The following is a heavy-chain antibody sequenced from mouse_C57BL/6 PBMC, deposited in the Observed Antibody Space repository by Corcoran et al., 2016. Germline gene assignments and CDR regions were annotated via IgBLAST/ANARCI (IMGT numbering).Heavy chain of an antibody. CDR1: GFNIKDYY. J-gene: IGHJ1*03. Sequence: EVQLQQSGAELVRPGASVTLSCTASGFNIKDYYMHWVKQRPEQGLEWIGRIDPEDGDTEYAPKFQGKATMTADTSSNTAYLQLSSLTSEDTAVYYCTRITTVVESDWYFDVWGTGTTVTVSS. V-gene: IGHV14-1*01. CDR3: TRITTVVESDWYFDV. CDR2: IDPEDGDT. D-gene: IGHD1-1*01.